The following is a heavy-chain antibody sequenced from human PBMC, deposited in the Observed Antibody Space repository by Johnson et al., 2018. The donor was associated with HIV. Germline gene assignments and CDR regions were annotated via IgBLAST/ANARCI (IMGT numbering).Heavy chain of an antibody. J-gene: IGHJ3*02. V-gene: IGHV3-30*19. CDR3: ARGGLEQWLVWPHAAFDI. CDR2: IPYDGSKR. CDR1: GFTFSNYG. D-gene: IGHD6-19*01. Sequence: QVQLVESGGGVVQSGGSLRLSCAASGFTFSNYGMHWVRQAPGKGLEWVAFIPYDGSKRNYADSVKGRFTISSDSSKNTLYLQMNSLRAEDTAVYYCARGGLEQWLVWPHAAFDIWGQGTMVTVSS.